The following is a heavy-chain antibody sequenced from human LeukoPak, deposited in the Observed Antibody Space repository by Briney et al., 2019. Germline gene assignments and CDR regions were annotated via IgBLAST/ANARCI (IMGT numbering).Heavy chain of an antibody. CDR2: IYYSGST. V-gene: IGHV4-59*08. Sequence: SETLSLTCTVSGVSISSYYWSWIRQPPGKGLEWIGYIYYSGSTNYNPSLKSRVTILVDTSKNQFSLKLSSVTAADTALYYCARHDLDWGSFGHWGQGTLVTVSS. D-gene: IGHD3-16*01. CDR1: GVSISSYY. CDR3: ARHDLDWGSFGH. J-gene: IGHJ4*02.